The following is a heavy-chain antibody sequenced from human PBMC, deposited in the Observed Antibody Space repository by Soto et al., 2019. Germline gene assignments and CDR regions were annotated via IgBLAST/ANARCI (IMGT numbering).Heavy chain of an antibody. D-gene: IGHD2-2*01. J-gene: IGHJ4*02. Sequence: ASVKVSCKASGYTFTSYGISWVRQAPGQGLEWMGWISAYNGNTNYAQKLQGRVTMTTDTSTSTAYMELRSLRSDDTAVYYCAREGYCSSTSCYAAYFDYWGQGTLVTV. CDR1: GYTFTSYG. V-gene: IGHV1-18*01. CDR2: ISAYNGNT. CDR3: AREGYCSSTSCYAAYFDY.